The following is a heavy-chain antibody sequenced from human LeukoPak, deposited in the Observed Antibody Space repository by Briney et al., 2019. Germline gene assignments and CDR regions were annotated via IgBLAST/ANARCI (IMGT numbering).Heavy chain of an antibody. D-gene: IGHD5-12*01. CDR2: INHSGST. CDR3: AHWSDEVAFDY. J-gene: IGHJ4*02. V-gene: IGHV4-39*07. CDR1: GGSVSSGSYY. Sequence: SETLSLTCTVSGGSVSSGSYYWSWLRQPPGKGLEWIGEINHSGSTNYNPSLKSRVTISVDTSKNQFSLKLSSVTAADTAVYYCAHWSDEVAFDYWGQGTLVTVSS.